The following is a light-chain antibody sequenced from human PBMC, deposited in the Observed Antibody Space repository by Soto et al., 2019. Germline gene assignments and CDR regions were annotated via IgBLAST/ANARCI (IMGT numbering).Light chain of an antibody. CDR1: QGIRSY. V-gene: IGKV1-9*01. J-gene: IGKJ3*01. Sequence: DIQLTQSPFFLSASVGDRVTITCRASQGIRSYLAWYQQRPGKAPELLLYGASTLRTGVASRFSGSGSGTEFTRTISSLQPQEFATYFCQQLNNFPPLFTFGPGTKVDIK. CDR3: QQLNNFPPLFT. CDR2: GAS.